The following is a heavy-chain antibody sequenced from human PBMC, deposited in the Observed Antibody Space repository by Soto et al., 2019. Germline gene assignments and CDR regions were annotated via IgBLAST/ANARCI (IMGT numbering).Heavy chain of an antibody. V-gene: IGHV3-30*18. CDR3: AKAIDAAGTGLFGDFDS. D-gene: IGHD1-1*01. J-gene: IGHJ3*02. CDR1: GFPFRSHG. Sequence: GGSLRLSCAASGFPFRSHGMHWVRQAPGKGLEWVAVISFDGSNKYYADSVKARFTMSRDNSKNTLYLQMDSLTAEDTAVYYCAKAIDAAGTGLFGDFDSWGQGTMVTV. CDR2: ISFDGSNK.